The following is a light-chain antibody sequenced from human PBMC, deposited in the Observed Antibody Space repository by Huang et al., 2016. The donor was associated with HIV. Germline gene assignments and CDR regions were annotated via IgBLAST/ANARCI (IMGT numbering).Light chain of an antibody. J-gene: IGKJ3*01. CDR2: WAS. CDR1: QSVLYSSNNKNY. V-gene: IGKV4-1*01. CDR3: QQYYSTPLT. Sequence: DIVMTQSPDSLAVSLGERATINCKSSQSVLYSSNNKNYLAWYQQKSGQPPKLLIYWASTRESGVPDRFSGSGSGTDFTLTINSLQTEDVAVYYCQQYYSTPLTFGPGTKVDIK.